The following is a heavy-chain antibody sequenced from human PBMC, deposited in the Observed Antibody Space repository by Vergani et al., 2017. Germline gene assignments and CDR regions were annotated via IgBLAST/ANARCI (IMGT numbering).Heavy chain of an antibody. CDR2: IYYSGST. CDR1: GGSLSSSSYY. J-gene: IGHJ4*02. D-gene: IGHD1-7*01. V-gene: IGHV4-39*01. Sequence: QLQLQESGPGLVKPSETLSLTCTVSGGSLSSSSYYWGWIRQPPGKGLEWIGSIYYSGSTYYNPSLKSRVTMSVDPSKNQFSLQLSSVTAADTAVYYCARQRGNWNYGHHDYWGQGTLVTVSS. CDR3: ARQRGNWNYGHHDY.